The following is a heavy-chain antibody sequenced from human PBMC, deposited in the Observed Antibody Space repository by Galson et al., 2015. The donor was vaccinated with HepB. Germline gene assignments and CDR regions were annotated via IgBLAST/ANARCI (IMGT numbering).Heavy chain of an antibody. J-gene: IGHJ4*02. Sequence: SGYTFTSYGISWVRQAPGQGLEWVGWISAYNGNTNYAQKLQGRVTMTTDTSTSTAYMELRSLRSDDTAVYYCARGGGVVITTTSEDYWGQGTLVTVSS. V-gene: IGHV1-18*01. D-gene: IGHD3-22*01. CDR3: ARGGGVVITTTSEDY. CDR2: ISAYNGNT. CDR1: GYTFTSYG.